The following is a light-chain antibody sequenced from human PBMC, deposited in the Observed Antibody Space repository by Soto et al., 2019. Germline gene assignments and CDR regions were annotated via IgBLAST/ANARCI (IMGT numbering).Light chain of an antibody. CDR2: DVS. CDR3: SSYTSNSTLVV. Sequence: QSVLTQPASVSGSPGQSITISCTGTSSDVGGYNYVSWYQQHPGKAPKLMIYDVSNRPSGVSNRFSGSKSGNTASLTISGLQAEDEADYYCSSYTSNSTLVVFGGGTQLTVL. J-gene: IGLJ2*01. CDR1: SSDVGGYNY. V-gene: IGLV2-14*01.